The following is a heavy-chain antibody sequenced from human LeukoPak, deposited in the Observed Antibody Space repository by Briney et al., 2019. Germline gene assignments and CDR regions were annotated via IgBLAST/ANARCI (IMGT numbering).Heavy chain of an antibody. D-gene: IGHD5-24*01. Sequence: PGGSLRLSCEASGLSFSNAWMSWVRQAPGKGLEWVGRTKSKIDGGTSIYAAPVKGRFTISRDDSKNSLYLQMNSLKTEDTAVYYCTTDDGYNMYNWFDPWGQGTLVTVSS. V-gene: IGHV3-15*01. CDR2: TKSKIDGGTS. CDR1: GLSFSNAW. CDR3: TTDDGYNMYNWFDP. J-gene: IGHJ5*02.